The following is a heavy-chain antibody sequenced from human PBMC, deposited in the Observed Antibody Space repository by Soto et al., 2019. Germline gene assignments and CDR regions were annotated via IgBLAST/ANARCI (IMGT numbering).Heavy chain of an antibody. Sequence: PSETMSLTCTVSGGSISSYYWSWIRQPPGKGLEWIGYIYYSGSTYYNPSLQSRVSISVDTSKNHFSLKLSSVTAADTAVYYCARHNPPSKGFDYWGQGTLVTVSS. V-gene: IGHV4-59*08. CDR1: GGSISSYY. CDR3: ARHNPPSKGFDY. CDR2: IYYSGST. J-gene: IGHJ4*02.